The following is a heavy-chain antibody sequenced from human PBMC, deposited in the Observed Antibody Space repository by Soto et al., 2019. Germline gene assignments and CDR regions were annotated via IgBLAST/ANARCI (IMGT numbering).Heavy chain of an antibody. V-gene: IGHV3-23*01. CDR2: IGGSGGNT. CDR1: GGTCISYA. J-gene: IGHJ6*02. Sequence: GGSLRLSCAASGGTCISYAMSWVRQATGKGLEWVSGIGGSGGNTYYADSVKGRFTISRDNSKNTLFLQMNSLRAEDTAEYYCARVVRYFDTPYGMDVWGQGTTVTVSS. D-gene: IGHD3-9*01. CDR3: ARVVRYFDTPYGMDV.